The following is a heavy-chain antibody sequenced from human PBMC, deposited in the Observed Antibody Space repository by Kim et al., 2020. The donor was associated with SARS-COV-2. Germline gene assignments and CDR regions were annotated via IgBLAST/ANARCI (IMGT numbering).Heavy chain of an antibody. CDR2: INHSGST. Sequence: SETLSLTCAVYGGSFSGYYWSWIRQPPGKGLEWIGEINHSGSTNYNPSLKSRVTISVDTSKNQFSLKLSSVTAADTAVYYCARGRAGAGRRGFDYWGQGTLVTVSS. V-gene: IGHV4-34*01. CDR3: ARGRAGAGRRGFDY. J-gene: IGHJ4*02. CDR1: GGSFSGYY. D-gene: IGHD6-19*01.